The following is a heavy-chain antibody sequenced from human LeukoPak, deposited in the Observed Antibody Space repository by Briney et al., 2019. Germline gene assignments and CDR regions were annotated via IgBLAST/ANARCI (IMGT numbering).Heavy chain of an antibody. D-gene: IGHD1-1*01. CDR1: GYSISSGYY. V-gene: IGHV4-38-2*02. CDR2: IYHSGST. Sequence: SETLSLTCTVSGYSISSGYYWGWIRQPPGKGLEWIGSIYHSGSTYYNPSLKSRVTISVDTSKNQFSLKLSSVTAADTAVYYCARVQGRRLAYFDYWGQGTLVTVSS. J-gene: IGHJ4*02. CDR3: ARVQGRRLAYFDY.